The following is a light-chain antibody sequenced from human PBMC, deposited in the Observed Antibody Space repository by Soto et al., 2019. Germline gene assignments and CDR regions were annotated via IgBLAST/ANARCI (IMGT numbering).Light chain of an antibody. CDR2: GNN. Sequence: QSVLTQPPSASGTPGQRVTISCSGSSSNIGSNSVNWFQHLPGTTPKLLIYGNNQRPSGVPDRFSGSKSGTSASLVISGLQSEDEADYYCAAWDGSMNAYVFGGGTKLTVL. V-gene: IGLV1-44*01. J-gene: IGLJ2*01. CDR1: SSNIGSNS. CDR3: AAWDGSMNAYV.